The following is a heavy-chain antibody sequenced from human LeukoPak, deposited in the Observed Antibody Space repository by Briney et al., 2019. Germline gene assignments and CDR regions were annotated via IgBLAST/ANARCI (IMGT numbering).Heavy chain of an antibody. CDR2: VSAGSTT. D-gene: IGHD2-2*01. J-gene: IGHJ4*02. CDR3: TKGQPMFDY. Sequence: GGSLRLSCAASGFTFSNYAMNWVRQAPGKGLEWVSTVSAGSTTYYADSVKGRFTISRDNSKNTLYLQMNSLRAEDTAVYYCTKGQPMFDYWGQGTLATVSS. CDR1: GFTFSNYA. V-gene: IGHV3-23*01.